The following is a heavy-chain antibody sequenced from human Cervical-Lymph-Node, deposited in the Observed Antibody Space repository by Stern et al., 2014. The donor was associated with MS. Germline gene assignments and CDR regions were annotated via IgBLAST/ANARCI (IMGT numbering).Heavy chain of an antibody. V-gene: IGHV3-33*01. D-gene: IGHD1-26*01. CDR1: GFTFSSYG. J-gene: IGHJ6*02. Sequence: VQLVQSGGGVVQPGRSLSLSCAASGFTFSSYGMHWVRQAPGKGLEWVAVIWYDGSNKYYADSVKGRFTISRDNSKNTLYLQMNSLRAEDTAVYYCARDCKLRYYYYGMDVWGQGTTVTVSS. CDR2: IWYDGSNK. CDR3: ARDCKLRYYYYGMDV.